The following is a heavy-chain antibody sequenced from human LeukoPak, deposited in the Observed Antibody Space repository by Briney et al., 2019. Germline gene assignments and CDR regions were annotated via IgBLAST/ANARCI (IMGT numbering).Heavy chain of an antibody. CDR2: FSGSGGGT. CDR1: GFTFSTYA. CDR3: ARVGSSWSDYFDY. D-gene: IGHD6-13*01. J-gene: IGHJ4*02. V-gene: IGHV3-23*01. Sequence: RGSLRLSCAASGFTFSTYAMSWVRQAPGKGLEWVSSFSGSGGGTYYADSVKGRFTISKDNSKNTLYLQMNSLRAEDTAVYYCARVGSSWSDYFDYWGQGTLVTVSS.